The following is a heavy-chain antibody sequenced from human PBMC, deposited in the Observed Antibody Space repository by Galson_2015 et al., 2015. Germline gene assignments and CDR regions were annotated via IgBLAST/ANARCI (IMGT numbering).Heavy chain of an antibody. V-gene: IGHV4-31*01. J-gene: IGHJ6*03. CDR1: GGSISSGGYY. D-gene: IGHD2-2*01. CDR3: ARGVVFSYYMDV. Sequence: TLSLTCTVSGGSISSGGYYWSWIRQHQGQGLEWIGYIYYSGSTYYNTSLKSLVTISVDTSKNQFSLKMRSVTAADTAVYYCARGVVFSYYMDVWGKGTTVTVSS. CDR2: IYYSGST.